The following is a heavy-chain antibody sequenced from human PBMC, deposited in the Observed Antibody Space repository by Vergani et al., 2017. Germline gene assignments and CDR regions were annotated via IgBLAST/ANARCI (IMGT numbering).Heavy chain of an antibody. CDR3: ARRDYSSACFDY. Sequence: QVQLQESGPGLVKPSETLSLTCTVSGGSISSSSYYWGWIRQPPGKGLEWIGKIYYSGTTYYNPSLKSRVTISVDTSENQFSLKLSSVTAADTAVYYCARRDYSSACFDYWGQGTLVTVSS. V-gene: IGHV4-39*01. CDR2: IYYSGTT. CDR1: GGSISSSSYY. D-gene: IGHD6-25*01. J-gene: IGHJ4*02.